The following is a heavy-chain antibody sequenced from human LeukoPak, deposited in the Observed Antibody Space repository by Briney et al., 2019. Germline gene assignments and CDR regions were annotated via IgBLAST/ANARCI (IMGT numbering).Heavy chain of an antibody. V-gene: IGHV1-2*02. CDR3: AREGYCSSTSCYRIEYFQH. Sequence: ASVKVSCKASGYTFTGYYMHWLRQAPGQGLEWMGWINPNSGGTNYAQKLQGRVTMTTDTSTSTAYMELRSLRSDDTAVYYCAREGYCSSTSCYRIEYFQHWGQGTLVTVSS. D-gene: IGHD2-2*02. J-gene: IGHJ1*01. CDR2: INPNSGGT. CDR1: GYTFTGYY.